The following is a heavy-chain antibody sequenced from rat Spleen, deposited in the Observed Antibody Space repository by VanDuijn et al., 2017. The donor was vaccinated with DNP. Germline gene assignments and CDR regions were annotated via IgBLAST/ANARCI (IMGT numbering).Heavy chain of an antibody. Sequence: EVQLVESGGGLVQPGRSLKLSCAVSRITFSDHNMAWVRQAPKKGLEWVAYISTGGGSTYYRDSVKGRFTISRDNAKSTLYLQMNSLRSEDTATYYCTRVTSPGYFDYWGQGVMVTVSS. D-gene: IGHD1-4*01. J-gene: IGHJ2*01. CDR2: ISTGGGST. CDR1: RITFSDHN. CDR3: TRVTSPGYFDY. V-gene: IGHV5-27*01.